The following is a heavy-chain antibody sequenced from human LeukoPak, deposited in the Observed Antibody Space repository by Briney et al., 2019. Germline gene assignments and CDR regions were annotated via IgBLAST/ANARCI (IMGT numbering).Heavy chain of an antibody. CDR3: AREGYGGWFDP. CDR1: GFTFSSYS. CDR2: ISGSSSYI. Sequence: GGSLRLSCAASGFTFSSYSMNWVRQAPGKGLEWVSSISGSSSYIYYADSVKGRFTISRDNAKNSLYLQMNSLRAEDTAVYYCAREGYGGWFDPWGQGTLVTVSS. D-gene: IGHD5-18*01. J-gene: IGHJ5*02. V-gene: IGHV3-21*01.